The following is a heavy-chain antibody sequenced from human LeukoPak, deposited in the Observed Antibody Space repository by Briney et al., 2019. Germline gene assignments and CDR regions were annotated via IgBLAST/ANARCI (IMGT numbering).Heavy chain of an antibody. J-gene: IGHJ4*02. V-gene: IGHV3-23*01. CDR1: GFTFSSYA. Sequence: PGGSLRLSCAASGFTFSSYAMSWVRQAPGKGLEGVADNSDSGGLTHYADSVTGRFAISRDNSNNTLYLQVNSLRAEDTAVYYCAKGKVQQWGVPEYWGQGTLLTVSS. CDR3: AKGKVQQWGVPEY. D-gene: IGHD1-26*01. CDR2: NSDSGGLT.